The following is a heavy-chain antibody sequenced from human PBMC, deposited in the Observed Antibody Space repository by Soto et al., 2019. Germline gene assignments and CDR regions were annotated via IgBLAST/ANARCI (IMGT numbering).Heavy chain of an antibody. CDR3: VKDLSLRGYSGYDSSLNWFDP. CDR1: GFTFSSYA. D-gene: IGHD5-12*01. Sequence: PGGSLRLSCSASGFTFSSYAMHWVRQAPGKGLEYVSAISSNGGSTYYADSVKGRFTISRDNSKNTLYLQMSSLRAEDTAVYYCVKDLSLRGYSGYDSSLNWFDPWGQGTLVTVSS. CDR2: ISSNGGST. V-gene: IGHV3-64D*08. J-gene: IGHJ5*02.